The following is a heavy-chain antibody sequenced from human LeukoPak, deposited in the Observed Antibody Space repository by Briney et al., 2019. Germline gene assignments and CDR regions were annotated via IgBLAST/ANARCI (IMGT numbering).Heavy chain of an antibody. CDR1: GFNFDDYV. CDR2: ISWDGTNI. V-gene: IGHV3-43D*03. CDR3: TKGDDYGDGEDLGFDY. D-gene: IGHD4-17*01. Sequence: GGSLRLSCAASGFNFDDYVMHWVRRTPGKVLEWVSVISWDGTNIDYAESVKGRFPISRDNRKNSLYLQMNSLRTEDTAFYYCTKGDDYGDGEDLGFDYWGQGIQVTV. J-gene: IGHJ4*02.